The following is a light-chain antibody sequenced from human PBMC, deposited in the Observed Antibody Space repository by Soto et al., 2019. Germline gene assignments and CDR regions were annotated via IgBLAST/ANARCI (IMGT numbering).Light chain of an antibody. V-gene: IGKV3-15*01. Sequence: EIVLTPSPFTLSLSPGERATLSCRASQSVTKNNLNWYQQKPGQAPRLLIYGASTRATGIPARFSGSGSGTEFTLTISSLQSEDFAIYYCQQYNNWPWTFGQGTKVDIK. CDR1: QSVTKNN. CDR3: QQYNNWPWT. J-gene: IGKJ1*01. CDR2: GAS.